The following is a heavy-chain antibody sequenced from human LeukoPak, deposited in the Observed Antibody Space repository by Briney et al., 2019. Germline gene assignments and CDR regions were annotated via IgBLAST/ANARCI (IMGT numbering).Heavy chain of an antibody. Sequence: SGPALVKPTQTLTLTCTFSGFSLSTSGMCVSWIRQPPGKALEWLARIDWDDDKFYSTSLKTRLTISKGASKNQVVLTMTNMDPVDTATYYCARISRGGNDYTVDYWGQGTLVTVSS. D-gene: IGHD1-1*01. CDR1: GFSLSTSGMC. CDR3: ARISRGGNDYTVDY. V-gene: IGHV2-70*17. CDR2: IDWDDDK. J-gene: IGHJ4*02.